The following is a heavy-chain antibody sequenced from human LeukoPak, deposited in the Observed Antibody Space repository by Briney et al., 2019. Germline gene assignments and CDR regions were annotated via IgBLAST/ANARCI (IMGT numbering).Heavy chain of an antibody. V-gene: IGHV1-2*02. J-gene: IGHJ4*02. CDR2: INSHSGGT. Sequence: ASVKVSCKASGYTFTGYYVHWVRQAPGQGLEWMGWINSHSGGTDYAHKFQGRVTMTRDTSISTAYMELSRLKSGDTAVYYCARYTVTAAGSPFDYWGQGTLVTVSS. CDR3: ARYTVTAAGSPFDY. D-gene: IGHD6-13*01. CDR1: GYTFTGYY.